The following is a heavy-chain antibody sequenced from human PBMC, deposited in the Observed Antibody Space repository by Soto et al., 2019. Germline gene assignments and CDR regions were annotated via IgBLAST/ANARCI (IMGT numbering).Heavy chain of an antibody. J-gene: IGHJ4*02. CDR3: ARTGYDFWSGYSSYYFDY. Sequence: SETLSLTCAVYGGSFSGYYWSWIRQPPGKGLEWIGEINHSGSTNYNPSLKSRVTISVDTSKNQFSLKLSSVTAADTAVYYCARTGYDFWSGYSSYYFDYWGQGTLVTVSS. D-gene: IGHD3-3*01. V-gene: IGHV4-34*01. CDR2: INHSGST. CDR1: GGSFSGYY.